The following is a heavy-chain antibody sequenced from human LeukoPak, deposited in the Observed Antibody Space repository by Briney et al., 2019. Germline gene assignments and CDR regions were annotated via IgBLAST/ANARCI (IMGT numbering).Heavy chain of an antibody. V-gene: IGHV4-38-2*02. D-gene: IGHD3-3*02. Sequence: SETLSLTCAVSGYSISSGYYWGWIRQPPGKGLEWIGSIYHSGSTYYNPSLKSRVTISVDTSKNQFSLKLSSVTAADTAVYYCARDLSSYYYYYMDVWGKGTTVTVSS. CDR3: ARDLSSYYYYYMDV. CDR2: IYHSGST. J-gene: IGHJ6*03. CDR1: GYSISSGYY.